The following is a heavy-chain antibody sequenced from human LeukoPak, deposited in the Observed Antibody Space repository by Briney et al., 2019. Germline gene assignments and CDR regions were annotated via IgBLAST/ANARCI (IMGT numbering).Heavy chain of an antibody. V-gene: IGHV3-21*01. Sequence: GGSLRLSCAASGFTFSNYNMNWVRQAPGKGLEWVSSISSSGSYIYCADSMKGRFTISRDNAKNSLYLQMNSLRAEDTAVYYCASRASCGGDCYQFDYWGQGTLVTVSS. J-gene: IGHJ4*02. CDR3: ASRASCGGDCYQFDY. CDR1: GFTFSNYN. D-gene: IGHD2-21*02. CDR2: ISSSGSYI.